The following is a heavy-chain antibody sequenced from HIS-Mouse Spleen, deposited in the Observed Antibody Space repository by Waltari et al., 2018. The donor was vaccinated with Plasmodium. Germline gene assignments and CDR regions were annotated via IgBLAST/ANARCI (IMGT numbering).Heavy chain of an antibody. CDR1: GYSISSGYY. Sequence: QVQLQESGPGLVKPSETLSLTCTVSGYSISSGYYWGWIRQPPGKGLEWIGRIYHSGSTYYNPSLKIRVTIAVDTSKNQFSLKLSSVTAADTAVYYCARSLGIASSYWYFDLWGRGTLVTVSS. D-gene: IGHD2-15*01. J-gene: IGHJ2*01. V-gene: IGHV4-38-2*02. CDR3: ARSLGIASSYWYFDL. CDR2: IYHSGST.